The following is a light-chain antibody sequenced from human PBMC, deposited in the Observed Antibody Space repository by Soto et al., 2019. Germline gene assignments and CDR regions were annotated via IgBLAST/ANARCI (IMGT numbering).Light chain of an antibody. CDR2: AAS. CDR1: QGVSSY. CDR3: QQINSYPLT. J-gene: IGKJ4*01. V-gene: IGKV1-9*01. Sequence: NQLTQSPSSLSASVGDRVTITCRASQGVSSYLAWYQQKPGKAPKVLIYAASTLQSGVPSRLSGSGSGPDFTLTISSLLPEDFATYYCQQINSYPLTFGGGTKVDIK.